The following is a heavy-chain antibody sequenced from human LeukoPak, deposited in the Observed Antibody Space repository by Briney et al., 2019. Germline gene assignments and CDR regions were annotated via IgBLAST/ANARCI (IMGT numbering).Heavy chain of an antibody. J-gene: IGHJ6*02. V-gene: IGHV3-23*01. Sequence: AGGSLRLSCAASGFTFSSYAMSWVRQAPGKGLEWVSAISGTGGSTNYADSVEGRFTISRDNSKNTLYLQMNSLRAEDTAVYYCAKEVPNNYYYYYGMDVWGQGTTVTVSS. CDR2: ISGTGGST. D-gene: IGHD1-1*01. CDR3: AKEVPNNYYYYYGMDV. CDR1: GFTFSSYA.